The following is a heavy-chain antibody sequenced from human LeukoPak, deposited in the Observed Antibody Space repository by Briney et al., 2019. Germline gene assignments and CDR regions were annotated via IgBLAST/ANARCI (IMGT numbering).Heavy chain of an antibody. Sequence: ASVKVSCKASGGTFSSYAISWVRQAPGQGLEWMGRIIPILGIANYAQKFQGRVTITADKSTSTACMELSSLRSEDTAVYYCASEKYDSSGYYYWYWGQGTLVTVSS. J-gene: IGHJ4*02. CDR1: GGTFSSYA. V-gene: IGHV1-69*04. D-gene: IGHD3-22*01. CDR3: ASEKYDSSGYYYWY. CDR2: IIPILGIA.